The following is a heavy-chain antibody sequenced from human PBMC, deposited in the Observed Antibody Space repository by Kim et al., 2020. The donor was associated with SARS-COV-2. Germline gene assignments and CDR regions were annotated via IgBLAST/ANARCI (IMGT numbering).Heavy chain of an antibody. Sequence: SVKVSCKASGGTFSSYAISWVRQAPGQGLEWMGGIIPIFGTANYAQKFQGRVTITTDESTSTAYMELSSLRSEDTAVYYCARDPRGSGYIGALTGWGQGTLVTVSS. V-gene: IGHV1-69*05. D-gene: IGHD3-22*01. CDR2: IIPIFGTA. J-gene: IGHJ4*02. CDR3: ARDPRGSGYIGALTG. CDR1: GGTFSSYA.